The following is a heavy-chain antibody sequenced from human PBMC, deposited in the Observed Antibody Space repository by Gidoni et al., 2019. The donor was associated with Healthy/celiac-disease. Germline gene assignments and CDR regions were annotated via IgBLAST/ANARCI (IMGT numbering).Heavy chain of an antibody. D-gene: IGHD3-3*01. V-gene: IGHV1-18*01. Sequence: WMGWISAYNGNTNYAQKLQGRVTMTTDTSTSTAYMELRSLRSDDTAVYYCARDYDFWSGYYTGGPEGYYGMDVWGQGTTVTVSS. J-gene: IGHJ6*02. CDR3: ARDYDFWSGYYTGGPEGYYGMDV. CDR2: ISAYNGNT.